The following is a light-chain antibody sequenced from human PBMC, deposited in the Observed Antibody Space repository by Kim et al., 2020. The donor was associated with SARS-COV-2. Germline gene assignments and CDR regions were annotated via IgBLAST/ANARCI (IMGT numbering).Light chain of an antibody. CDR3: QEYDKWPALN. CDR2: SEA. J-gene: IGKJ4*01. CDR1: HSVSIN. Sequence: SPGAIVTLSCRVGHSVSINGAWYQQKPGQAPRLLIYSEATRATGVPDRFRGTGAGTEFTLTINSLQSEGCAVYYCQEYDKWPALNFGGGTKGDIK. V-gene: IGKV3-15*01.